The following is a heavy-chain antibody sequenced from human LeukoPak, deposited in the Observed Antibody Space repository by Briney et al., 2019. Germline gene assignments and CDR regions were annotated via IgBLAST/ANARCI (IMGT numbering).Heavy chain of an antibody. Sequence: PSETLSLTCTVSGVSISSGGYYWSWIRQHPGKGLEWIGYIYYSGSTYYNPSLKSRVTISVDTSKNQFSLKLSSVTAADTAVYYWGRGDYSSSWQTWGQGTLVTVSS. D-gene: IGHD6-13*01. J-gene: IGHJ4*02. CDR2: IYYSGST. V-gene: IGHV4-31*03. CDR3: GRGDYSSSWQT. CDR1: GVSISSGGYY.